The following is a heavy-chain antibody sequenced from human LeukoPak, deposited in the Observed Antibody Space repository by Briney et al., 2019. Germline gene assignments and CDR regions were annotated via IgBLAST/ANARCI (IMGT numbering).Heavy chain of an antibody. Sequence: GGSLRLSCAASGFTFRRYDMNWVRQAPGKGLEWVSAISGNGDSTYYVDSVKGRFTISRDNSKNTLYLQMNSLRAEDTAVYYCALYCSGGSCYWMGGAFDFWGQGTVVTVSS. J-gene: IGHJ3*01. CDR3: ALYCSGGSCYWMGGAFDF. D-gene: IGHD2-15*01. CDR1: GFTFRRYD. CDR2: ISGNGDST. V-gene: IGHV3-23*01.